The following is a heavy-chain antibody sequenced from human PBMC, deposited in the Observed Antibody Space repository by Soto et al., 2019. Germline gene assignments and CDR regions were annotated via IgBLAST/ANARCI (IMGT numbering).Heavy chain of an antibody. J-gene: IGHJ4*02. CDR3: TKGGIPQRYNIHKVDFEY. CDR1: GFIFSNYA. V-gene: IGHV3-23*01. D-gene: IGHD1-1*01. CDR2: ISGSGATT. Sequence: GGSLRLSCASSGFIFSNYAMSWVRHSPGRGLEWVSAISGSGATTYYPDSVKGRFTISRDNSKNTLYLQMNNLRADDTAVYYCTKGGIPQRYNIHKVDFEYWGQGSLVNVSS.